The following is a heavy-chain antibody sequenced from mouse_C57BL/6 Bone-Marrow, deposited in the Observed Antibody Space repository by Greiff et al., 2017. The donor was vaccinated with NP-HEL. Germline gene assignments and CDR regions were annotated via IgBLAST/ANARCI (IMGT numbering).Heavy chain of an antibody. CDR3: ARVLRYNAMDY. V-gene: IGHV1-64*01. Sequence: QVQLQQPGAELVKPGASVKLSCKASGYTFTSYWMHWVKQRPGQGLEWIGMIHPTSGRTNYNEKFKSKATLTVDKSSSTAYMQLSSLTSEDSAVYYCARVLRYNAMDYWGQGTSVTVSS. CDR1: GYTFTSYW. D-gene: IGHD1-1*01. J-gene: IGHJ4*01. CDR2: IHPTSGRT.